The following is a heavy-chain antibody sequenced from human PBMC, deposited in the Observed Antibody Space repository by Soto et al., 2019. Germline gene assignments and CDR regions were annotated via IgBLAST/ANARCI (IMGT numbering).Heavy chain of an antibody. CDR2: ISGSGGST. V-gene: IGHV3-23*01. J-gene: IGHJ3*02. CDR1: GFTFSSYA. D-gene: IGHD2-15*01. CDR3: ARGYCSGGSCYSGDVFDI. Sequence: PGGSLRLSCAASGFTFSSYAMSWVRQAPGKGLEWVSAISGSGGSTYYADSVKGRFTISRDNAKNSLYLQMNSLRAEDTAVYYCARGYCSGGSCYSGDVFDIWGQGTMVTVS.